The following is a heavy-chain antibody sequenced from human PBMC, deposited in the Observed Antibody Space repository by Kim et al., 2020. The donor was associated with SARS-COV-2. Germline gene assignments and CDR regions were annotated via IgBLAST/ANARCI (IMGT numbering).Heavy chain of an antibody. J-gene: IGHJ5*02. CDR2: INWNGGST. CDR3: ARGYLSSSGWRYWFDP. Sequence: GGSLRLSWAASGFTFDDYVMSWVRQAPGKGLDWVPGINWNGGSTGYADSVKGRFTISRDNAKNSLYPQMKRLRAEDTALYHCARGYLSSSGWRYWFDPWGEGTLVTVSS. V-gene: IGHV3-20*01. D-gene: IGHD6-19*01. CDR1: GFTFDDYV.